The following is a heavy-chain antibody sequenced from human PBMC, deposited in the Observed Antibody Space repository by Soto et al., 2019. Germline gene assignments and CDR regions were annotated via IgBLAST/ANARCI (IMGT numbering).Heavy chain of an antibody. V-gene: IGHV5-10-1*01. CDR3: AMPYYYDSSGYYYY. Sequence: GESLKISCKGSGYSFTSHWISWVRQMPGKGLEWMGRIDPSDSYTNYSSSFQGHVTISADKSISTAYLQWSSLKASDTAMYYCAMPYYYDSSGYYYYWGQGTLVTVS. CDR1: GYSFTSHW. J-gene: IGHJ4*02. D-gene: IGHD3-22*01. CDR2: IDPSDSYT.